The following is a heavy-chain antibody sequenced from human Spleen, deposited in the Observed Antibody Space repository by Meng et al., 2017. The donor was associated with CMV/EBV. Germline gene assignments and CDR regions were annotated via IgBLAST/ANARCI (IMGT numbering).Heavy chain of an antibody. J-gene: IGHJ4*02. V-gene: IGHV3-30*04. Sequence: LSCAASGFTFRNYAIHWVRQAPGKGLEWVAVISFDGTNKFYADSVKGRFTISRDNSKNTLYLQMNSLRAEDTAVYYCARDRGNLLDYWGQGTLVTVSS. CDR2: ISFDGTNK. CDR1: GFTFRNYA. CDR3: ARDRGNLLDY. D-gene: IGHD1-14*01.